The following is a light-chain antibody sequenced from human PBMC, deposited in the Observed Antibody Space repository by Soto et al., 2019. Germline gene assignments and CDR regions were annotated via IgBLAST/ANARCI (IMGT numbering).Light chain of an antibody. CDR2: AAS. CDR1: QSISNH. V-gene: IGKV1-39*01. Sequence: DIQMTQSPSSLSASVEERAIITCRASQSISNHLNWYQQKPGKATKLLIFAASSLQSGVPSRFSGSRSGPDFTLTISSLQPEDFATYYCQQSYSSPPTFGQGTKVDIK. CDR3: QQSYSSPPT. J-gene: IGKJ1*01.